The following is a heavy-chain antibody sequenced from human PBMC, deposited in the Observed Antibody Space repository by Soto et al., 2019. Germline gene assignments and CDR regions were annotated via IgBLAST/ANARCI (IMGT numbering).Heavy chain of an antibody. J-gene: IGHJ1*01. CDR3: AREQPERYFQH. D-gene: IGHD1-1*01. V-gene: IGHV4-31*03. CDR2: IYYSGST. CDR1: GGSISSGGYY. Sequence: QVQLQESGPGLVKPSQTRSLTCTVSGGSISSGGYYWSWIRQHPGKGLEWIGYIYYSGSTYYNPSLKSRVTISVDTSKNQVSLKLSSVTAADTAVYYCAREQPERYFQHWGQGTLVTVSS.